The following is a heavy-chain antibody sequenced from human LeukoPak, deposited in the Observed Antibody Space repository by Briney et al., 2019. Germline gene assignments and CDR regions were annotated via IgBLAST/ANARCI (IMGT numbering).Heavy chain of an antibody. CDR3: AKDQPPYSSGWYFDY. Sequence: GGSLRLSCAASGCTFDDDAMHWVRQAPGKGLGLVSIISGDGGSTYYADSVKGKFTISRDNSKNSLYLQMNSLRTADTALYYCAKDQPPYSSGWYFDYWGQGTLVTVSS. CDR1: GCTFDDDA. J-gene: IGHJ4*02. D-gene: IGHD6-19*01. V-gene: IGHV3-43*02. CDR2: ISGDGGST.